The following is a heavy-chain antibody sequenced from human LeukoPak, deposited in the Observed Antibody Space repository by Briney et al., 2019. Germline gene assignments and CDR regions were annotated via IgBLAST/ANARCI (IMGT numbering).Heavy chain of an antibody. V-gene: IGHV3-21*01. D-gene: IGHD3-9*01. CDR1: GFTFSSYS. J-gene: IGHJ6*04. CDR2: ISSSSSYI. CDR3: ARVLYILRYFDY. Sequence: GGSLRLSCAASGFTFSSYSMNWVRQAPGKGLEWVSSISSSSSYIYYADSVKGRLTISRDNAKNSLYLQMNSLRAEDTAVYYCARVLYILRYFDYWGKGTTVTISS.